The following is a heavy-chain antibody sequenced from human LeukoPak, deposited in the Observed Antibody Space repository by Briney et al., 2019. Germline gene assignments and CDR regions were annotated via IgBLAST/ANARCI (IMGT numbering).Heavy chain of an antibody. CDR2: ISSSGSTI. D-gene: IGHD2-2*01. V-gene: IGHV3-11*04. CDR3: ARERGDIVVVPEFMDV. J-gene: IGHJ6*03. Sequence: GGSLRLSCAASGFTFSDYYMSWIRQAPGKGLEWVSYISSSGSTIYYADSVKGRFTISRDNAKNSPYLQMNSLRAEDTAVYYCARERGDIVVVPEFMDVWGKGTTVTVSS. CDR1: GFTFSDYY.